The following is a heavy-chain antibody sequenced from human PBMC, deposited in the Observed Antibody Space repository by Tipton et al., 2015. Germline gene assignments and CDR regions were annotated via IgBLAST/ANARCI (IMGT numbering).Heavy chain of an antibody. V-gene: IGHV3-23*01. D-gene: IGHD3-10*01. CDR1: GFTFDVYA. CDR3: ARDRQTRGSGSYYYDY. J-gene: IGHJ4*02. Sequence: SLRLSCAASGFTFDVYAMNWVRQAPGKGLEWVSAISGSGGATFYADSVKGRFTISRDKSEKTVFLHMNGLRPEDTAVYYCARDRQTRGSGSYYYDYWGQGTLVTVSS. CDR2: ISGSGGAT.